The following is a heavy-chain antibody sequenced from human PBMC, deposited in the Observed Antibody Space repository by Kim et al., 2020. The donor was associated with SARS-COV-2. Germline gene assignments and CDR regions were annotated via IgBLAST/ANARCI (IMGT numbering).Heavy chain of an antibody. CDR1: GFTFGDYG. CDR3: ARGRKQWLTHYYYYGMDV. Sequence: GGSLRLSCAASGFTFGDYGMSWVRQAPGKGLEWVSGINWNGGSTGYADSVKGRFTISRDNAKNSLYLQTNSLRAEDTALYYCARGRKQWLTHYYYYGMDVWGQGTTVTVSS. V-gene: IGHV3-20*04. CDR2: INWNGGST. J-gene: IGHJ6*02. D-gene: IGHD6-19*01.